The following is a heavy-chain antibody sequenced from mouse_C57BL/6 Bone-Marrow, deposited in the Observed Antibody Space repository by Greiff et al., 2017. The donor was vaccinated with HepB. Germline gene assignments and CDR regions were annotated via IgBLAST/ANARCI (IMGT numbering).Heavy chain of an antibody. CDR1: GYTFTSYG. V-gene: IGHV1-81*01. Sequence: QVHVKQSGAELARPGASVKLSCKASGYTFTSYGISWVKQRTGQGLEWIGEIYPRSGNTYYNEKFKGKATLTADKSSSTAYMELRSLTSEDSAVYFCARDVGYNYAMDYWGQGTSVTVSS. CDR2: IYPRSGNT. J-gene: IGHJ4*01. D-gene: IGHD3-2*02. CDR3: ARDVGYNYAMDY.